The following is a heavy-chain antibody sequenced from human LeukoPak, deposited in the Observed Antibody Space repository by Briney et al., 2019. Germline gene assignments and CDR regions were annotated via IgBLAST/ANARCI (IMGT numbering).Heavy chain of an antibody. Sequence: SVNVSCRASGGTFSSYAISWVRQAPGQGLEWMGGIIPIFGTANYAQKFQGRVTITADESTSTAYMELSSLRSEDTAVYHCARSATNYDSSGYYYYWGQGTLVTVSS. J-gene: IGHJ4*02. D-gene: IGHD3-22*01. CDR2: IIPIFGTA. CDR3: ARSATNYDSSGYYYY. V-gene: IGHV1-69*01. CDR1: GGTFSSYA.